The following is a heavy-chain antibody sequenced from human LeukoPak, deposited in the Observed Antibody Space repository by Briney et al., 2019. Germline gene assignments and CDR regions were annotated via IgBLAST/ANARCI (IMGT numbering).Heavy chain of an antibody. CDR1: GYTFTAYY. D-gene: IGHD4-11*01. CDR3: ARDSPYSNYNIGY. J-gene: IGHJ4*02. V-gene: IGHV1-2*02. Sequence: ASVKVSCKPSGYTFTAYYMHWVRQAPGPGLEWLGWINPNSGGTNYAQKFQGRVTMARDTSISTAYMELSRLRSDDTAVYYCARDSPYSNYNIGYWGQGTLVTVSS. CDR2: INPNSGGT.